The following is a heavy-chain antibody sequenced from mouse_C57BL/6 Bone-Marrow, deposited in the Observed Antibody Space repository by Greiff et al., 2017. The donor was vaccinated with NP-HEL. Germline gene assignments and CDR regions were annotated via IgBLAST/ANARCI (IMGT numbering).Heavy chain of an antibody. CDR2: IHPNSGST. D-gene: IGHD1-1*01. CDR3: AKEGDSGSSYVNWYFDG. V-gene: IGHV1-64*01. CDR1: GYTFTSYW. J-gene: IGHJ1*03. Sequence: VQLVESGAELVKPGASVKLSCKASGYTFTSYWMHWVKQRPGQGLEWIGMIHPNSGSTNYNEKFKSKATLTVANSSSTAYMQLSSLTSEDSAVYYCAKEGDSGSSYVNWYFDGWGTGTTVTVS.